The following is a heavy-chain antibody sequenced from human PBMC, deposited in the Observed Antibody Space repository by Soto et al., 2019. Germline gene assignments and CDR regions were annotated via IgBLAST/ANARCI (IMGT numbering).Heavy chain of an antibody. CDR1: GGTFSSYT. D-gene: IGHD6-19*01. J-gene: IGHJ6*02. V-gene: IGHV1-69*02. CDR3: ASGDDAAGYYYYYYGMDV. CDR2: IIPILGIA. Sequence: QVQLVQSGAEVKKPGSSVKVSCKASGGTFSSYTISWVRQAPGQGLEWMGRIIPILGIANYAQKFQGRVTITADKSTSTAYMELSSLRSEDTAVYYCASGDDAAGYYYYYYGMDVWGQGTTVTVSS.